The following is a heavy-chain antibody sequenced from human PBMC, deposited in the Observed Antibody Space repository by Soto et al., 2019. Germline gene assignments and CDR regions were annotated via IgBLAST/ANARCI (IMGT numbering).Heavy chain of an antibody. CDR1: GFTLTTYG. Sequence: ASVKVSCKASGFTLTTYGISWVRQAPGQGLEWMGWISAYNGNTKYAQNLQGRLTMTTDTSTRTAYMELRSLRSDDTAVYYCAREVTGGDRPDYWGQGXLVTVYS. V-gene: IGHV1-18*04. CDR3: AREVTGGDRPDY. CDR2: ISAYNGNT. D-gene: IGHD2-21*01. J-gene: IGHJ4*02.